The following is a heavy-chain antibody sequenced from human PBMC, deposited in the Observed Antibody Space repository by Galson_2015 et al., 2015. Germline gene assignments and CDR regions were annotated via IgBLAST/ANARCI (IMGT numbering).Heavy chain of an antibody. CDR1: GGTFSSYA. CDR3: ARHDYIWGSYRYYFDY. D-gene: IGHD3-16*02. Sequence: SVKVSCKASGGTFSSYAISWVRQAPGQGLEWMGGIIPIFGTANYAQKFQGRVTITADESTSTAYMELSSLRSEDTAVYYCARHDYIWGSYRYYFDYWGQGTLVTVSS. J-gene: IGHJ4*02. CDR2: IIPIFGTA. V-gene: IGHV1-69*13.